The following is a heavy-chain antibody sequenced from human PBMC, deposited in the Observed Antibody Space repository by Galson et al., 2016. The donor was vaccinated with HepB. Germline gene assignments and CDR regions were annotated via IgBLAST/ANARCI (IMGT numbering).Heavy chain of an antibody. CDR2: ISGGGSSR. D-gene: IGHD2-15*01. Sequence: SLRLSCAASGFTFSNYAMSWVRQAPGKGLEWVSAISGGGSSRYYADSVKGRFTISRDNSKDTLYVQMSSLRAEDTAVYYCAKRYCSGAGCYIDYWGQGTLDTVSS. CDR1: GFTFSNYA. V-gene: IGHV3-23*01. J-gene: IGHJ4*02. CDR3: AKRYCSGAGCYIDY.